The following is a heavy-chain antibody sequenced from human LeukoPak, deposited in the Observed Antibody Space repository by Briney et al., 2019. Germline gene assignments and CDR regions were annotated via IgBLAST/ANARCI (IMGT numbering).Heavy chain of an antibody. CDR3: ARGVWNPDY. J-gene: IGHJ4*02. V-gene: IGHV3-33*08. CDR2: MWYDGSKQ. CDR1: GFTFSDYY. D-gene: IGHD1-1*01. Sequence: GGSLRLSCAASGFTFSDYYMSWIRQAPGKGLEWVAIMWYDGSKQYYADSLKGRFTISRDTSKNTLYLQMNSLRAEDTAMYYCARGVWNPDYWGQGTLVTVSS.